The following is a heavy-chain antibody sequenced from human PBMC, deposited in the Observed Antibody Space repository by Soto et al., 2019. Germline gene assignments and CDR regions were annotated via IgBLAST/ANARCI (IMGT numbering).Heavy chain of an antibody. Sequence: ASVKVACKASGYTFTSYGISWVRQAPGQGLEWMGWISAYNGNTNYAQKLQGRVTMTTDTSTSTAYMELRSLRSDDTAVYYCAGAADGYNLDYWGQGTMVTVSS. V-gene: IGHV1-18*04. CDR1: GYTFTSYG. D-gene: IGHD5-12*01. CDR2: ISAYNGNT. CDR3: AGAADGYNLDY. J-gene: IGHJ4*02.